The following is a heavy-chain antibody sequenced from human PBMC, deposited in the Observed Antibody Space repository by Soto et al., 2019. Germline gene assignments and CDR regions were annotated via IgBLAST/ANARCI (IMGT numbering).Heavy chain of an antibody. V-gene: IGHV5-10-1*01. CDR3: ARLRGRYDFWSGYLIFDY. Sequence: GESLKISCKGSGYSFTSYWISWVRQMPGKGLEWMGRIDPSDSYTNYSPSFQGHVTISADKSISTAYLQWSSLKASDTAMYYCARLRGRYDFWSGYLIFDYGGQGTLVTVSS. CDR1: GYSFTSYW. J-gene: IGHJ4*02. D-gene: IGHD3-3*01. CDR2: IDPSDSYT.